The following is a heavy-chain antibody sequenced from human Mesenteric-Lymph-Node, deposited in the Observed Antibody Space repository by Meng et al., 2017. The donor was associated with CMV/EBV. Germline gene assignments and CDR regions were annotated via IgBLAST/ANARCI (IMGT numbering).Heavy chain of an antibody. V-gene: IGHV1-2*02. CDR1: GYTFTGYY. CDR2: INPNSGGT. J-gene: IGHJ6*04. D-gene: IGHD2-2*01. Sequence: ASVKVSCKASGYTFTGYYMHWVRQAPGQGLEWMGWINPNSGGTNYAQKFQGRVTMTRDTSISTAYMELSRLRSDDTAVYYCARAVPAAIYYYYYGMDVWGKGTTVTVSS. CDR3: ARAVPAAIYYYYYGMDV.